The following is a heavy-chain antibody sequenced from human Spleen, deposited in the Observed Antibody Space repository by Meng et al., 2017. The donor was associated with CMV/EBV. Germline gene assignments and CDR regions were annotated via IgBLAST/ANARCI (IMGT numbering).Heavy chain of an antibody. Sequence: QVQLVQAGAEVKKPGASVKVSCKASGYTFTGYYMHWVRQAPGQGLEWMGWINPNSGGTNYAQKFQGRVTMTRDTSISTAYMELSRLRSDDTAVYYCARGPTVVTPITWFDPWGQGTLVTVSS. CDR1: GYTFTGYY. CDR3: ARGPTVVTPITWFDP. D-gene: IGHD4-23*01. V-gene: IGHV1-2*02. CDR2: INPNSGGT. J-gene: IGHJ5*02.